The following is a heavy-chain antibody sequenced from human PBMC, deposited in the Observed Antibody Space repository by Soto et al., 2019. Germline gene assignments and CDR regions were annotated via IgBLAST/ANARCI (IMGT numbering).Heavy chain of an antibody. Sequence: QVQLVQSGAEVKKPGSSVKVSCKASGGTFSSYAITWVRQAPGQGLEWMGEIIPIFETANYAQKFQGRVTITADESTSTAYMELSSLRSEDTAVYYCARDRGPSSGYYPYWFDPWGQGTLVTVSS. CDR1: GGTFSSYA. D-gene: IGHD3-22*01. J-gene: IGHJ5*02. CDR3: ARDRGPSSGYYPYWFDP. V-gene: IGHV1-69*12. CDR2: IIPIFETA.